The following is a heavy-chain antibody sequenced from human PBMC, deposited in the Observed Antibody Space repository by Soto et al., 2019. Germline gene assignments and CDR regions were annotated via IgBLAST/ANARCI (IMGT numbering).Heavy chain of an antibody. CDR3: ARTHNDILTDSYTNFFDS. V-gene: IGHV1-18*01. Sequence: QVQLLQSGAEVKKPGASVKVSCKASGYTFTHYGITWLRQAPGQGPEWMGWISAYNGNRDYAQNLQDRVTMTTDTSTSTAYMELRSLRSDDTAVYYCARTHNDILTDSYTNFFDSWGQGTLVTVSS. CDR1: GYTFTHYG. CDR2: ISAYNGNR. D-gene: IGHD3-9*01. J-gene: IGHJ5*01.